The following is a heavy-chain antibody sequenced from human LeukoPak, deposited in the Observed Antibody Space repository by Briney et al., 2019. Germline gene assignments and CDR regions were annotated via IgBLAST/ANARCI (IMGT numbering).Heavy chain of an antibody. D-gene: IGHD3-22*01. CDR1: GYTSTSYY. CDR2: INPSGGST. J-gene: IGHJ4*02. CDR3: ARDLQSSSGYYYVVGY. V-gene: IGHV1-46*01. Sequence: ASVKVSCKASGYTSTSYYMHWVRQAPGQGLEWMGIINPSGGSTSYAQKFQGRVTMTRDTSISTAYMELSRLRSDDTAVYYCARDLQSSSGYYYVVGYWGQGTLVTVSS.